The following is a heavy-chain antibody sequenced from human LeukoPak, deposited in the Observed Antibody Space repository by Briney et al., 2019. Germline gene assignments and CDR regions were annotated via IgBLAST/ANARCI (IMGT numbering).Heavy chain of an antibody. CDR1: GYGFTSYW. CDR2: IYPGDWDT. J-gene: IGHJ4*02. V-gene: IGHV5-51*01. CDR3: ARLRRTQYYFDY. Sequence: GEALKISFKGSGYGFTSYWIGWGRRVPGKGGGWRGIIYPGDWDTRYSPSFQGQVTISGEKSISTAYRQWSSREASDTAMYYCARLRRTQYYFDYWGQGTLVTVSS. D-gene: IGHD1/OR15-1a*01.